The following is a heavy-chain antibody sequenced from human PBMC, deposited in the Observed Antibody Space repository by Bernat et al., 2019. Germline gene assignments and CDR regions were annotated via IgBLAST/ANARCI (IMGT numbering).Heavy chain of an antibody. CDR1: GFTVSSNY. CDR3: ANDGDYVDNY. CDR2: ISYDETNK. V-gene: IGHV3-30*18. Sequence: VQLVESGGGLIQPGGSLRLSCAASGFTVSSNYMSWVRQAPGKGLEWVAFISYDETNKYYADSVKGRFTISRDNSKNTLYLQMDSLRADDTAVYYCANDGDYVDNYWGQGTLVTVSS. J-gene: IGHJ4*02. D-gene: IGHD4-17*01.